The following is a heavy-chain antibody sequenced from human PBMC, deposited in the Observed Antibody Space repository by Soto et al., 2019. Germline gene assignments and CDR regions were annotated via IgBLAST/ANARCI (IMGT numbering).Heavy chain of an antibody. CDR3: ARETSSWGMDV. V-gene: IGHV3-53*02. J-gene: IGHJ6*02. CDR2: IYSGGST. Sequence: EVKLVETGGGLSERGGSLRRSCGAGGFTVSSNYIRWVRQAPVKGLEWVSVIYSGGSTYYADSVKGRFTISRDNSKNTLYLQMNSLRAEDTAVYYCARETSSWGMDVWGQGTTVTVSS. D-gene: IGHD6-6*01. CDR1: GFTVSSNY.